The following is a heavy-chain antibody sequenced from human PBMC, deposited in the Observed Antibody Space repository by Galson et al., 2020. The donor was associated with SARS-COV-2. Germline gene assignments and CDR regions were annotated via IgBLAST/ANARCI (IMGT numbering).Heavy chain of an antibody. CDR2: INHSGST. Sequence: SETLSLTCAVYGGSFSGYYWSWIRQPPGKGLEWIGEINHSGSTNYNPSLKSRVTISVDTSKNQFSLKLSSVTAADTAVYYCARGRGGWFIWGQGTMVTVSS. J-gene: IGHJ3*02. V-gene: IGHV4-34*01. CDR1: GGSFSGYY. D-gene: IGHD6-19*01. CDR3: ARGRGGWFI.